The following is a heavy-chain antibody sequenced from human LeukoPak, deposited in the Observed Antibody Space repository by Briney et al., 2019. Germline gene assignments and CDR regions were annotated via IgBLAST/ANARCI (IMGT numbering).Heavy chain of an antibody. Sequence: GGSLRLSCAASGFTFSSYSMNWVRQAPGKGLEWVANIKDDGGVKNHVDSLKGRFSISRDNARNSLYLQISSLRAEDTAVYYCAREVVATASAFDCWGQGTLVTVSS. J-gene: IGHJ4*02. CDR2: IKDDGGVK. CDR3: AREVVATASAFDC. D-gene: IGHD2-21*01. CDR1: GFTFSSYS. V-gene: IGHV3-7*03.